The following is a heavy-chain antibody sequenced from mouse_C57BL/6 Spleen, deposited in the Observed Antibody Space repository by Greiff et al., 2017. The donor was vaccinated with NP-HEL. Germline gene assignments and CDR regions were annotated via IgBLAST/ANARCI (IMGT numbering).Heavy chain of an antibody. CDR3: ARLYYYGSSYPYFDY. J-gene: IGHJ2*01. V-gene: IGHV5-4*01. CDR2: ISDGGSYT. D-gene: IGHD1-1*01. Sequence: EVQVVESGGGLVKPGGSLKLSCAASGFTFSSYAMSWVRQTPEKMLEWVATISDGGSYTYYPDNVKGRFTISRDNAKNNLYLQMSSLRSEDTALYYCARLYYYGSSYPYFDYWGQGTTLTVSS. CDR1: GFTFSSYA.